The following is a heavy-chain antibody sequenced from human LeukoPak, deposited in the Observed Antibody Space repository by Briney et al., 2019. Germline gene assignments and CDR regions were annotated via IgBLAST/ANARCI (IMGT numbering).Heavy chain of an antibody. V-gene: IGHV1-2*02. D-gene: IGHD5-12*01. CDR2: INPNSGGT. CDR1: GYTFSDYY. J-gene: IGHJ5*02. Sequence: ASVKVSCKASGYTFSDYYIHWVRQAPGQGLEWMGWINPNSGGTNYAQKFQGRVTMTRDTSISTAYMELSRLRSDDTAVYYCARAGRGYNWFDPWGQGTLVTVSS. CDR3: ARAGRGYNWFDP.